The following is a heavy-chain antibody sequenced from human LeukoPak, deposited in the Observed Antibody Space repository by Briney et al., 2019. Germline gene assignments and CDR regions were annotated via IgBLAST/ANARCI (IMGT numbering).Heavy chain of an antibody. V-gene: IGHV1-69*04. D-gene: IGHD1-26*01. CDR1: GGTFSNYA. CDR3: APECYREGATCPNWFDP. J-gene: IGHJ5*02. Sequence: SVKVSCKASGGTFSNYAISWVQQAPGQGLEWMGRIIPILGIANYAQKFQGRVTITADKSTSTAYMELSSLRSEDTAVYYCAPECYREGATCPNWFDPWGQGTLVTVSS. CDR2: IIPILGIA.